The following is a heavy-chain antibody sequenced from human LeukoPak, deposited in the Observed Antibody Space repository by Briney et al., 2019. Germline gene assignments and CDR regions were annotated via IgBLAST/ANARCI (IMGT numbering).Heavy chain of an antibody. CDR2: ISSSSSYI. V-gene: IGHV3-21*01. D-gene: IGHD5-24*01. CDR3: ARAQDTYNSLYFDY. J-gene: IGHJ4*02. Sequence: GGSLRLSCAASGFTFSSYSMNWVRQAPGKGLEWVSSISSSSSYIYYADSVKGRFTISKDSARNTLYLQMNTLRVEDTAVYYCARAQDTYNSLYFDYWGQGALVTVPS. CDR1: GFTFSSYS.